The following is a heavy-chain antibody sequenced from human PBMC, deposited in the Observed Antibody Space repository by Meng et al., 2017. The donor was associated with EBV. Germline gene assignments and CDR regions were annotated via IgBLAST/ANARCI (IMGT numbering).Heavy chain of an antibody. D-gene: IGHD2-2*01. CDR3: AKEGRVVPAAMSVDY. V-gene: IGHV3-23*01. CDR1: GFTFSSYA. Sequence: EVQLLEXXXGXVXXGGXLRLSCAASGFTFSSYAMSWVRQAPGKGLEWVSAISGSGGSTYYADSVKGRFTISRDNSKNTLYLQMNSLRAEDTAVYYCAKEGRVVPAAMSVDYWGQGTLVTVSS. CDR2: ISGSGGST. J-gene: IGHJ4*02.